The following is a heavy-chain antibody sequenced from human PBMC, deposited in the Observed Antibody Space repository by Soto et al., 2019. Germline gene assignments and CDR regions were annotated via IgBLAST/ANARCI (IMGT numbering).Heavy chain of an antibody. CDR3: ARDTYSYGPPGYYYYGMDV. J-gene: IGHJ6*02. V-gene: IGHV3-33*01. CDR2: IWYDGSNK. D-gene: IGHD5-18*01. Sequence: HPGGSLRLSCAASGFTFSSYGMHWVRQAPGKGLEWVAVIWYDGSNKYYADSVKGRFTISRGNSKNTLYLQMNSLRAEDTAVYYCARDTYSYGPPGYYYYGMDVWGQGTTVTVSS. CDR1: GFTFSSYG.